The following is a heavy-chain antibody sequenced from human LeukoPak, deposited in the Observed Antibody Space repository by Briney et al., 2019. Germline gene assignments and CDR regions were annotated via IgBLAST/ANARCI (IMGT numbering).Heavy chain of an antibody. Sequence: PSETLSLTCAVYGGSFSGYYWSWIRQPPGKGLEWIGEINHSGSTNYNPSLKSRVTISLDTSKNQFSLKLTSVTAADTAVYYCAGHHPRNTVDFWGQGTLVTVSS. V-gene: IGHV4-34*01. CDR2: INHSGST. J-gene: IGHJ4*02. D-gene: IGHD2/OR15-2a*01. CDR3: AGHHPRNTVDF. CDR1: GGSFSGYY.